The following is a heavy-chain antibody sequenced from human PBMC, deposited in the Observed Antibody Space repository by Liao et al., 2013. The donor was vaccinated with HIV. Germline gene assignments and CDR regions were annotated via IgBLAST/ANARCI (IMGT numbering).Heavy chain of an antibody. CDR1: GGSISSYY. D-gene: IGHD2-15*01. CDR2: IYYSGST. J-gene: IGHJ4*02. V-gene: IGHV4-59*08. CDR3: AGGYCSGGSCFPTLGLDY. Sequence: QVQLQQWGAGLLKPSETLSLTCTVSGGSISSYYWSWIRQPPGKGLEWIGYIYYSGSTYYNPSLKSRVTISVDTSKNQFSLKLTSVTATDTAIYFCAGGYCSGGSCFPTLGLDYWGQGALVVVSS.